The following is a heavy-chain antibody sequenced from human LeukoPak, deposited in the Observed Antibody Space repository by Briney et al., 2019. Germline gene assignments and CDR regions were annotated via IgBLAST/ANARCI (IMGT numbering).Heavy chain of an antibody. Sequence: GTSVKVSCKAFGFTFSDSAVQWMRQARGQRLEWIGWIVVGSGNTNYAQKFQERVTITRDMSTSTAYMELSSLRSEDTAVYYCTSDPTFYSGRYCFDYWGQGTLVTVSS. CDR2: IVVGSGNT. V-gene: IGHV1-58*01. CDR3: TSDPTFYSGRYCFDY. D-gene: IGHD1-26*01. CDR1: GFTFSDSA. J-gene: IGHJ4*02.